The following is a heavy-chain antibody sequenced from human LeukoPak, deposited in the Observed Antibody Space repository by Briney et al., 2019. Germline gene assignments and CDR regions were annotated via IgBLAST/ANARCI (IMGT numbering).Heavy chain of an antibody. D-gene: IGHD2-2*01. V-gene: IGHV1-18*01. J-gene: IGHJ4*02. Sequence: GASVKVSCKASGYTFTSYGVTWVRQAPGQGLEWLGWINADNGNTNSAQNPLGRVTMTTDTSTNTAYMDLRSLRSDDTAVYFCARAPRTCRSTNCSLDYWGQGTLVTVSS. CDR3: ARAPRTCRSTNCSLDY. CDR1: GYTFTSYG. CDR2: INADNGNT.